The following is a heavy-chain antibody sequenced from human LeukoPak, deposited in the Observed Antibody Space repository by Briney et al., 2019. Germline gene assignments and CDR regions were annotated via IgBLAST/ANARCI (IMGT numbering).Heavy chain of an antibody. J-gene: IGHJ5*02. D-gene: IGHD2-15*01. V-gene: IGHV1-2*02. CDR2: INPNSGGT. CDR1: GYTFTGYY. Sequence: ASVKVSCKASGYTFTGYYMHWVRQAPGQGLEWMGWINPNSGGTNYAQKFQGRVTMTRDTSISTAYMELSRLRSDDTAVYYCARDLGYCSGRSCYCTWFDPWGQGTLVTVSS. CDR3: ARDLGYCSGRSCYCTWFDP.